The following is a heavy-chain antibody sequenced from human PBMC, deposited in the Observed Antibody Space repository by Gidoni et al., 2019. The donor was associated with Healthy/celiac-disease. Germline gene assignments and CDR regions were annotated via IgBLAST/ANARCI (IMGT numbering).Heavy chain of an antibody. CDR2: INPSGGST. Sequence: QVQLVQSGAEVKKPGASVKVSCNASGYHFTSHYMHWVRQAPGQGLEWMGIINPSGGSTSYAQKCQGRVTMTRDTSTSTVYMELSSLRSEDTAVYYCASPCGGRGSYCYWGQGTLVTVSS. V-gene: IGHV1-46*01. D-gene: IGHD1-26*01. CDR3: ASPCGGRGSYCY. CDR1: GYHFTSHY. J-gene: IGHJ4*02.